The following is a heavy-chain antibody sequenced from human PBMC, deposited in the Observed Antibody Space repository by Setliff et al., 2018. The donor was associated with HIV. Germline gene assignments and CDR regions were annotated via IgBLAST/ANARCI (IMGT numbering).Heavy chain of an antibody. CDR2: IWYDGSNK. V-gene: IGHV3-33*06. D-gene: IGHD6-13*01. CDR1: GFTLSSYG. Sequence: GGSLRLSCAASGFTLSSYGMHWVRQAPGKGLEWVAVIWYDGSNKYYADSVKGRFTISRDNSKNTLYLQMNSLRAEDTAVYYCAKDNEGSSWYFRDYYYYYMDVWGKGTTVTVSS. CDR3: AKDNEGSSWYFRDYYYYYMDV. J-gene: IGHJ6*03.